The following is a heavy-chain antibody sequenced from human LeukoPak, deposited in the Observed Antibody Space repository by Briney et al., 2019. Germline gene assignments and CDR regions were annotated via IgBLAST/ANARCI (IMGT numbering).Heavy chain of an antibody. Sequence: SQTLSLTCTVSGGSISSGSYYWSWIRQPAGKGLEWIGRIYTSGSTNYNPSLKIRVTISVDTSKNQFSLKLSSVTAADTAVYYCARAPVGATHWYFDLWGRGTLVTVSS. CDR2: IYTSGST. CDR1: GGSISSGSYY. J-gene: IGHJ2*01. D-gene: IGHD1-26*01. CDR3: ARAPVGATHWYFDL. V-gene: IGHV4-61*02.